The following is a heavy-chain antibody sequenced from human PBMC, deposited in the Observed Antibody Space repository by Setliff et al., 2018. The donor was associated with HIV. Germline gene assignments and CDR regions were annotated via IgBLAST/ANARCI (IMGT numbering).Heavy chain of an antibody. CDR3: ARDLDSSGYFNSLNY. CDR1: GYTFTSYD. V-gene: IGHV1-18*01. J-gene: IGHJ4*02. Sequence: ASVKVSCKASGYTFTSYDISWVRQAPGQGLEWMGWISAYNGNTNYAQKLQGRVIMTTDTSTRTAYMELRSLRSDDTAVYYCARDLDSSGYFNSLNYWGQGILVTVSS. CDR2: ISAYNGNT. D-gene: IGHD3-22*01.